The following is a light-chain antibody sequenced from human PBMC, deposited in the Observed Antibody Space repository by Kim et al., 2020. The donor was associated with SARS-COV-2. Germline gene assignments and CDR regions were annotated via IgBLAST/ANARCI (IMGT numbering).Light chain of an antibody. CDR3: QQYHSSPPTYT. V-gene: IGKV3-20*01. CDR2: DAS. Sequence: MVLTQSPRPLSLSPGETATPSCRASQGVRNNYLAWYQQRPGQAPRLLIYDASSRATDMPHRFSGSGSGADLTLTISRLVPEDFAVYYCQQYHSSPPTYTFCQENRREIK. CDR1: QGVRNNY. J-gene: IGKJ2*01.